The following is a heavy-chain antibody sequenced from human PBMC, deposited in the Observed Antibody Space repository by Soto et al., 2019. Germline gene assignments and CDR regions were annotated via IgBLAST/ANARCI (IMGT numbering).Heavy chain of an antibody. CDR1: GYTFTSYG. J-gene: IGHJ4*02. D-gene: IGHD3-22*01. CDR2: ISAYNGNT. CDR3: ARDGYYDDSSGYSYYFDY. V-gene: IGHV1-18*01. Sequence: GASVKVSCKASGYTFTSYGISWVRQAPGQGLEWMGWISAYNGNTNYAQKLQGRVTMTTDTSTSTAYMELRSLRSDDTAVYYCARDGYYDDSSGYSYYFDYWGQGTLVTVAS.